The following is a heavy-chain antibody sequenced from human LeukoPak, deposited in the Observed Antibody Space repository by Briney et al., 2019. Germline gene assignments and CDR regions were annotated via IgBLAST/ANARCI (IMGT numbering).Heavy chain of an antibody. CDR1: GFTFDDYG. D-gene: IGHD2-21*01. Sequence: GGSLRLSCAASGFTFDDYGMSWVRQAPGKGLEWVSGINWNGGSTGYADSVKGRFTISRDNAKNSLYLQMNSLRAEDTALYYCARAFCGGDCYTYYYYYYMDVWGKGTTVTVSS. CDR3: ARAFCGGDCYTYYYYYYMDV. V-gene: IGHV3-20*04. CDR2: INWNGGST. J-gene: IGHJ6*03.